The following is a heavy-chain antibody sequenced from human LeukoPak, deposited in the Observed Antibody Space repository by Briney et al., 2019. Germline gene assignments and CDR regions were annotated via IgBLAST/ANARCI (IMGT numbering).Heavy chain of an antibody. CDR3: ASLGTRLRVDY. J-gene: IGHJ4*02. D-gene: IGHD1-1*01. CDR1: GYTFTDYY. Sequence: ASVKVSCKASGYTFTDYYINWVRQAPGQGLEWMGIINPSGGSTSYAQKFQGRVTMTRDTSTSTVYMELSSLRSEDTAVYYCASLGTRLRVDYWGQGTLVTVSS. CDR2: INPSGGST. V-gene: IGHV1-46*01.